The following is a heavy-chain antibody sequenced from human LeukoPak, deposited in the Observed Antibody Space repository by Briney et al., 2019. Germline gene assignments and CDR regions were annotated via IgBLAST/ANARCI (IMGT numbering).Heavy chain of an antibody. CDR3: AVGPLYDY. CDR1: GGSISSGSYY. D-gene: IGHD1-26*01. V-gene: IGHV4-61*02. CDR2: IYTSGST. Sequence: PSETLSLTCTVPGGSISSGSYYWSWIRQPAGKGLEWIGRIYTSGSTNYNPSLKSRVTISVDTSKNQFSLKLSSVTAADTAVYYCAVGPLYDYWGQGTLVTVSS. J-gene: IGHJ4*02.